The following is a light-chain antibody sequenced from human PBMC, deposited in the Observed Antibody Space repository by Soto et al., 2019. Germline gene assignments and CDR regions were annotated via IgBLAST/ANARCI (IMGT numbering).Light chain of an antibody. J-gene: IGKJ1*01. V-gene: IGKV1-5*03. Sequence: DIQMTQSPSTLSASVGDRVTITCRGSQGISSRLAWYQQKPGKAPRLLIYKASSLASGVPSRFSGSGSGTEFTLTISSLQPEDVATYHCQQHTTFGQGTKVEI. CDR3: QQHTT. CDR2: KAS. CDR1: QGISSR.